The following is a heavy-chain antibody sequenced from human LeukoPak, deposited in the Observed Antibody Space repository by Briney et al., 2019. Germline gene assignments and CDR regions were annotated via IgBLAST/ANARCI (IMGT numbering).Heavy chain of an antibody. CDR1: GFTFSSYS. D-gene: IGHD6-19*01. V-gene: IGHV3-48*01. CDR2: ISSSSSTI. Sequence: GGSLRLSCAASGFTFSSYSMNWVRQAPGKGLDWVSYISSSSSTIYYADSVKGRFTISRDNAKNSLYLQMNSLRAEDTAVYYCARDSSPEQWLVPFDYWGQGTLVTVSS. CDR3: ARDSSPEQWLVPFDY. J-gene: IGHJ4*02.